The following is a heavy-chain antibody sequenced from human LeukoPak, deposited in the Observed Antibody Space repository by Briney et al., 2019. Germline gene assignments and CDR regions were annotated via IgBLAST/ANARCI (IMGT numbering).Heavy chain of an antibody. D-gene: IGHD3-16*01. CDR3: AKGRGGLDY. CDR2: IWYGGSNK. V-gene: IGHV3-30*02. J-gene: IGHJ4*02. CDR1: GFTFSSYG. Sequence: GGSLRLSCAASGFTFSSYGMHWVRQAPGKGLEWVAVIWYGGSNKYYADSVKGRFTISRGNSKNTLYLQMNSLRAEDTAVYYCAKGRGGLDYWGQGTLVTVSS.